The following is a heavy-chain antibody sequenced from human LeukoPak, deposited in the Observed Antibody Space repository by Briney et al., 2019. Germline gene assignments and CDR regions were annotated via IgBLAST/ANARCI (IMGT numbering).Heavy chain of an antibody. V-gene: IGHV3-23*01. CDR2: LSGSAGGT. CDR3: AKRGVVVRVFLVGFHKEAYYFDS. D-gene: IGHD3-16*02. CDR1: GITLSNYG. Sequence: GGSLRLSCGVSGITLSNYGMSWVRQAPGKGLEWVAGLSGSAGGTNYADSVEGRFTISRDNSKNTLFLQMDRLRVEDTAVYFCAKRGVVVRVFLVGFHKEAYYFDSWGQGAQVTVSS. J-gene: IGHJ4*02.